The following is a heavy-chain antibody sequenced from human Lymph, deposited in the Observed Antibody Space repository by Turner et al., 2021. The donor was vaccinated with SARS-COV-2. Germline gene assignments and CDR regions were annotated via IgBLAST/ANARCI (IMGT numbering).Heavy chain of an antibody. CDR2: IYSGGST. D-gene: IGHD2-8*01. CDR3: ARDLMEVGGMDV. CDR1: GFTVSYNY. V-gene: IGHV3-53*01. J-gene: IGHJ6*02. Sequence: EVQLVESGGGLIQPGWSLRLSCAASGFTVSYNYMNWVRQAPGKGLEWVSVIYSGGSTYYAESVKCRFTISRDSSKNTLYLQMTSLRAEDTAVYYCARDLMEVGGMDVWGQGTTVTVSS.